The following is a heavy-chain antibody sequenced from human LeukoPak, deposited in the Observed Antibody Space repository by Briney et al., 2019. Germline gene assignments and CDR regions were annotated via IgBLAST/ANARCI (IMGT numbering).Heavy chain of an antibody. D-gene: IGHD2-2*01. Sequence: PGGSLRLSCAASGFTFSSYSMNWVRQAPGKGLEWVSSISSSSYIYYADSVKGRFTISRDNAKNSLYLQMNSLRAEDTAVYYCAREPGHKGESRWKDIVVVPAAQPFDYWGQGTLVTVSS. J-gene: IGHJ4*02. CDR2: ISSSSYI. CDR3: AREPGHKGESRWKDIVVVPAAQPFDY. CDR1: GFTFSSYS. V-gene: IGHV3-21*01.